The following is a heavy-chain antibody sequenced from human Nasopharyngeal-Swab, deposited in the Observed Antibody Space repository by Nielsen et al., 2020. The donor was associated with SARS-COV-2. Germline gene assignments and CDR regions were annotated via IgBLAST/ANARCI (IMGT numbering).Heavy chain of an antibody. CDR2: INYSGGT. Sequence: SETLSLTCTVSGGSISSSSYYWGWIRQPPGKGLEWIGSINYSGGTYYNPSLKSRVTISVDTSKNQFSLKLSSVTAADTAVYYCARRDYDFWSGFNGYYYGMDVWGQGTTVTVPS. CDR1: GGSISSSSYY. D-gene: IGHD3-3*01. V-gene: IGHV4-39*01. CDR3: ARRDYDFWSGFNGYYYGMDV. J-gene: IGHJ6*02.